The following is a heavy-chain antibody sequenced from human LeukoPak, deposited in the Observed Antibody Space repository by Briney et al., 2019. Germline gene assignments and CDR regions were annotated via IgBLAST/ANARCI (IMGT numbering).Heavy chain of an antibody. V-gene: IGHV3-21*01. Sequence: KPRGSLRLSCAASGFTFSSYSMNWVRQAPGKGLEWVSSISSSSSYIYYADSVNGRFTISRDNAKNSLDLQMNSLRAEDTAVYYCARDAVVGTFDYWGQGTLVTVSS. D-gene: IGHD3-22*01. J-gene: IGHJ4*02. CDR2: ISSSSSYI. CDR1: GFTFSSYS. CDR3: ARDAVVGTFDY.